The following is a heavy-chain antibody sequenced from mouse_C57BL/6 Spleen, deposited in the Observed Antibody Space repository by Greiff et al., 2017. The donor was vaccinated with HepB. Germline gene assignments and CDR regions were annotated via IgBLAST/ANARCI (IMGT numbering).Heavy chain of an antibody. V-gene: IGHV5-9-1*02. CDR3: TRGERLRRGYFDY. J-gene: IGHJ2*01. Sequence: EVKLEESGEGLVKPGGSLKLSCAASGFTFSSYAMSWVRQTPEKRLEWVAYISSGGDYIYYADTVKGRFTISRDNARNTLYLQMSSLKSEDTAMYYCTRGERLRRGYFDYWGQGTTLTVSS. CDR1: GFTFSSYA. D-gene: IGHD2-2*01. CDR2: ISSGGDYI.